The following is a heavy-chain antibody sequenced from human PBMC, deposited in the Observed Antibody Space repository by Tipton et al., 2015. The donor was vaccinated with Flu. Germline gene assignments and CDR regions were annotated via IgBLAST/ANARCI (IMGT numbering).Heavy chain of an antibody. J-gene: IGHJ4*02. D-gene: IGHD4-17*01. Sequence: QSGAEVKKPGSSIKVSCKASGGTFSDYAINWVRQAPGQGLEWMGGIILIFGTTDYAQKFQGRVTLTADESTSTAYMDLRSLRSDDTAVYYCARDYFTVMKGGSADYWGQGTLVTVSS. V-gene: IGHV1-69*01. CDR3: ARDYFTVMKGGSADY. CDR1: GGTFSDYA. CDR2: IILIFGTT.